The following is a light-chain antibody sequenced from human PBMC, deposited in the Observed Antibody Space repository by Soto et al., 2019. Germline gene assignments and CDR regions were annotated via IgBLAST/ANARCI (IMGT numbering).Light chain of an antibody. CDR3: QAWIRGTVI. CDR1: KLGNKY. Sequence: SYELTQPPSLSVSPGQTASITCSGDKLGNKYASWYQQKPGQSPLLVIYQDNKRPSGIPERLSGSNSGDTATLTISGTQAVDEADYYCQAWIRGTVILGGGTKLTVL. V-gene: IGLV3-1*01. J-gene: IGLJ2*01. CDR2: QDN.